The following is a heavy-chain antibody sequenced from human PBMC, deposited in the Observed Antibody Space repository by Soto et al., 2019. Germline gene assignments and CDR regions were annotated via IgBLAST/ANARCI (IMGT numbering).Heavy chain of an antibody. D-gene: IGHD3-22*01. CDR1: GFTFSSYA. J-gene: IGHJ4*02. CDR2: ISGSGGSA. CDR3: ATRAYYYDSSGYFDY. Sequence: GGSLRLSCAASGFTFSSYAMSWVRQAPGKGLEWVSAISGSGGSAYYADSVKGRFTISRDNSKNTLYLQMNSLRAEDTAVYYCATRAYYYDSSGYFDYWGQGTLVTVSS. V-gene: IGHV3-23*01.